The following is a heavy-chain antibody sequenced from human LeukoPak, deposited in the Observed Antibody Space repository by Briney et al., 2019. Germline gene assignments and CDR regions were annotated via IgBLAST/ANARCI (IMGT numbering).Heavy chain of an antibody. V-gene: IGHV5-51*01. J-gene: IGHJ4*02. CDR3: ARAPTSVSNPYYFDS. CDR2: IYPGDYDT. D-gene: IGHD4-11*01. Sequence: GVSLKISCKGSGYSFSNYWIAWVRQMPGKGLEYMGIIYPGDYDTRYSPSFRGQVTISVDKSIATAYLQWASLKASDTATYYCARAPTSVSNPYYFDSWGQGTLVTVSS. CDR1: GYSFSNYW.